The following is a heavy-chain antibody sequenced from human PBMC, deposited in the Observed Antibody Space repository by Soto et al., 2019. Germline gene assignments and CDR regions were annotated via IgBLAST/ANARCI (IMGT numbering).Heavy chain of an antibody. J-gene: IGHJ4*02. CDR2: IYYSGST. CDR3: ARRESQGPIDY. V-gene: IGHV4-59*12. CDR1: GGSISSYY. D-gene: IGHD1-26*01. Sequence: SETLSLTCTVSGGSISSYYWSWIRQPPGKGLEWIGYIYYSGSTNYNPSLKSRVTMSVDTSKNQFSLKLTSVTAVDTAVYYCARRESQGPIDYWGQGTLVTVSS.